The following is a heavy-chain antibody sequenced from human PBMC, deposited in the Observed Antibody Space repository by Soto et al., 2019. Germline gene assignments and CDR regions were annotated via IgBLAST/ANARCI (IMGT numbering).Heavy chain of an antibody. D-gene: IGHD2-8*01. CDR3: ARDRPHPRWGVYYRSQGMDN. CDR1: GFTVSSNY. V-gene: IGHV3-53*04. CDR2: IYSGGST. J-gene: IGHJ6*02. Sequence: EVQLVESGGGLVQPGGSLRLSCAASGFTVSSNYMSWVRQAPGKGLEWVSVIYSGGSTYYADSVKGRFAISRHNSKSTLYHQRNSLSAEDTAVYYCARDRPHPRWGVYYRSQGMDNWGQGTTVTV.